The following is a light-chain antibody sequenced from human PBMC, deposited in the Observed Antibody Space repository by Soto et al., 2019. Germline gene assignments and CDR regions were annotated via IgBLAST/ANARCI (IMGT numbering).Light chain of an antibody. J-gene: IGLJ1*01. V-gene: IGLV2-14*01. CDR2: DVS. CDR1: SSDVGGYNY. Sequence: QSVLTQPASVSGSPGQSITISCTGTSSDVGGYNYVSWYQQHPGKAPKLMIYDVSNRPSGVSNRFSGSKSGNTASLTISGLQAEDEADYYCSSYTRSSFYVFGPGTKLTVL. CDR3: SSYTRSSFYV.